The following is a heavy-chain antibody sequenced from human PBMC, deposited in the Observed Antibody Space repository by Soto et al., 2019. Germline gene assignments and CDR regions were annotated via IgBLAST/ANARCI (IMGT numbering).Heavy chain of an antibody. V-gene: IGHV6-1*01. D-gene: IGHD1-20*01. CDR1: GDSVSSNSAA. CDR2: TYYRSKWYN. Sequence: SQTLSLTCAISGDSVSSNSAAWNWIRQSPSRGLEWLGRTYYRSKWYNDYAVSVKSRITINPDTSKNQFSLQLNSVTPEDTAVYYYARLGGYNWNDVVFDYWGQGTLVTVSS. J-gene: IGHJ4*02. CDR3: ARLGGYNWNDVVFDY.